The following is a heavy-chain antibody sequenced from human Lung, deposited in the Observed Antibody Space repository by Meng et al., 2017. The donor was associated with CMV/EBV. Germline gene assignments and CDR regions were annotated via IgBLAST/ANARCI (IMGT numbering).Heavy chain of an antibody. J-gene: IGHJ4*02. V-gene: IGHV3-7*03. Sequence: SCAASGFTFSNFWMNWVRQAPGKGLEWVANIEDNGSGVYYVDSVKGRFTISRDNARNALYLQMDSLRAEDTAVYYCAKDSPIVVVPAAIIPSNDXGQGXLVTVSS. CDR2: IEDNGSGV. CDR1: GFTFSNFW. CDR3: AKDSPIVVVPAAIIPSND. D-gene: IGHD2-2*01.